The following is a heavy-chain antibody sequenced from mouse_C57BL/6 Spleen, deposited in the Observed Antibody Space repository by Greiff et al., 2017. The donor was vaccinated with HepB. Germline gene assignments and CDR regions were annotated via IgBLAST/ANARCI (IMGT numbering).Heavy chain of an antibody. CDR3: ARSPAYYSKGFAY. CDR2: IDPSDSYT. J-gene: IGHJ3*01. D-gene: IGHD2-5*01. V-gene: IGHV1-50*01. Sequence: QVQLQQPGAELVKPGASVKLSCKASGYTFTSYGMQWVKQRPGQGLEWIGAIDPSDSYTNYNQKFKGKATLTVDTSSSTAYMQLSSLTSEDSAVYYCARSPAYYSKGFAYWGQGTLVTVSA. CDR1: GYTFTSYG.